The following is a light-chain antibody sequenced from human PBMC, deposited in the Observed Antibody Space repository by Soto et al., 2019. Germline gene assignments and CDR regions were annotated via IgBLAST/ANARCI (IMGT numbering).Light chain of an antibody. V-gene: IGKV1-39*01. Sequence: DIQMTQSPSSLSASVGDSVTISCRASQSISASLKWYQQKPGAAPRLLISRASSVMSGVPPRFSGRGSGRDFTLTISSLRPEDIGTYFCQQSYSSPWTFGPGTKVEIK. J-gene: IGKJ1*01. CDR2: RAS. CDR3: QQSYSSPWT. CDR1: QSISAS.